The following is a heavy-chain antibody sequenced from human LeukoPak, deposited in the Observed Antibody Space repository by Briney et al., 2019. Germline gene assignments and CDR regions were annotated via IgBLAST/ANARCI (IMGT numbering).Heavy chain of an antibody. CDR1: GGSFSGYY. V-gene: IGHV4-34*01. J-gene: IGHJ4*02. CDR2: INRSGST. CDR3: ARPLWGYGYRYYFDY. Sequence: SETLSPTCALYGGSFSGYYCSWIRQPPGQGREWIGEINRSGSTNYNPSLKSRVTISADTSKNQSSLKPSSVTAADTAVDYCARPLWGYGYRYYFDYWGQGTLVTVSS. D-gene: IGHD5-18*01.